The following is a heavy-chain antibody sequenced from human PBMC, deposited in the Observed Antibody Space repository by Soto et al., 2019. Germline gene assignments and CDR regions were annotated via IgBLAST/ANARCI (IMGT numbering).Heavy chain of an antibody. J-gene: IGHJ4*02. CDR1: GGSITGGSISSTTYY. V-gene: IGHV4-39*07. CDR3: ARVPDY. Sequence: PSETLSLTCTVSGGSITGGSISSTTYYWGWMRQPPGKGLEWIAYIYHSGSTYYNPSLKSRVTISVDRSKNQFSLKLSSVTAADTAVYYCARVPDYWGQGTLVTVSS. CDR2: IYHSGST.